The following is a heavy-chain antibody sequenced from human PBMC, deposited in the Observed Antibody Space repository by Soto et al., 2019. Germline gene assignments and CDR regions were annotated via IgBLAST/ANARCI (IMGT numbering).Heavy chain of an antibody. Sequence: QVLLVQSGAEVRKPWSSVKVSCKPSGGTFSDYAFSWVRQAPGQGLEWMGNIIPMYGRRNYAQKYQGRVTISADESTTTVYVEMRGLSFEDTAVYFCARDAPLRNGMDVWGQGTTVTVSS. D-gene: IGHD3-3*01. V-gene: IGHV1-69*18. CDR1: GGTFSDYA. J-gene: IGHJ6*02. CDR2: IIPMYGRR. CDR3: ARDAPLRNGMDV.